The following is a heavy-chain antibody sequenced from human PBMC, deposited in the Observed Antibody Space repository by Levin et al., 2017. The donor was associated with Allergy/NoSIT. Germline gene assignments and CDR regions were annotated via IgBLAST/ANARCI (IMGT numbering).Heavy chain of an antibody. D-gene: IGHD6-19*01. CDR2: IIPIFGTA. CDR3: ARSARDSSGWSPPES. Sequence: SVKVSCKASGGTFSSYAISWVRQAPGQGLEWMGGIIPIFGTANYAQKFQGRVTITADESTSTAYMELSSLRSEDTAVYYCARSARDSSGWSPPESWGQGTLVTVSS. J-gene: IGHJ5*02. CDR1: GGTFSSYA. V-gene: IGHV1-69*13.